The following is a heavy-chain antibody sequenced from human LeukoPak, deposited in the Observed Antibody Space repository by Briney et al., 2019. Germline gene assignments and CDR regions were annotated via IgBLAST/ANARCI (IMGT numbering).Heavy chain of an antibody. V-gene: IGHV1-2*02. J-gene: IGHJ4*02. CDR3: ARGWSKYSSSWFGY. CDR1: GYTFTGYY. Sequence: ASVKVSCKASGYTFTGYYMHWVRQAPGQGLEWMGWINPNSGGTNYAQKFQGRVTMTRDTSISTAYMELSRLRSDDTAVYHCARGWSKYSSSWFGYWGQGTLVTVSS. CDR2: INPNSGGT. D-gene: IGHD6-13*01.